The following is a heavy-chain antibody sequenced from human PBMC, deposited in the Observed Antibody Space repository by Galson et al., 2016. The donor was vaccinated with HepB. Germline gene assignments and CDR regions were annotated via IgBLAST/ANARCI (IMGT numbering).Heavy chain of an antibody. Sequence: ETLSLTCAVSGVSISSSDWWTWVRQPPGQGLEWIGQIFHSGRVNYTPSLASRVTISVDTSNNHLSLRLTSVTAADTALYYCAWQYRDGPSDYWGQGTLVIVSS. CDR2: IFHSGRV. CDR1: GVSISSSDW. D-gene: IGHD5-24*01. V-gene: IGHV4-4*02. CDR3: AWQYRDGPSDY. J-gene: IGHJ4*02.